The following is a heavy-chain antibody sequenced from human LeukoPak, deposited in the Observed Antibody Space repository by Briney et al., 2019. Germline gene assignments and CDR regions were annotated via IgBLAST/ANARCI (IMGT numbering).Heavy chain of an antibody. J-gene: IGHJ6*03. CDR1: GGTVSRYA. D-gene: IGHD5-18*01. V-gene: IGHV1-69*05. CDR2: IIPIFGTA. Sequence: ASVKVSCKASGGTVSRYAISWVRQAPGQGLEWRGGIIPIFGTANYAQKFQGRVTITTDESTSTAYMELSSLRSEDTAVYYCARGYSYGLYYYYMDVWGKGTTVTVSS. CDR3: ARGYSYGLYYYYMDV.